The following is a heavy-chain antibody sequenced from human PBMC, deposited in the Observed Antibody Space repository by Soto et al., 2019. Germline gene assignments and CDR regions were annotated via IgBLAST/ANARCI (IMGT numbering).Heavy chain of an antibody. J-gene: IGHJ4*02. CDR2: ISSSSSYI. Sequence: EVQLVESGGGLVQPGGSLRLPSAASGFTFSNYSMNWARQAPGKGLEWVSSISSSSSYIYYADSVKGRFTISRDNAKNSLYLQMNRLRAEDTAVYYCTLLDYWGQGTLVTVSS. CDR3: TLLDY. D-gene: IGHD2-15*01. V-gene: IGHV3-21*01. CDR1: GFTFSNYS.